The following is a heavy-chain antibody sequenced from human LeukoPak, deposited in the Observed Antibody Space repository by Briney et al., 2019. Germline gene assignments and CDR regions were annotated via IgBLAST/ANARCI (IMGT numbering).Heavy chain of an antibody. CDR3: ARDHSALASYPNP. CDR1: GFSVRTTY. D-gene: IGHD3-10*01. V-gene: IGHV3-66*01. J-gene: IGHJ5*02. CDR2: LYTGGGT. Sequence: GGSLRLSCAASGFSVRTTYMSWVRQAPGKGLEWVSVLYTGGGTDHADSVKGRFTISRDNSKNTLYLQMNSLRGEDTAVYYCARDHSALASYPNPWGQGTLVTVSS.